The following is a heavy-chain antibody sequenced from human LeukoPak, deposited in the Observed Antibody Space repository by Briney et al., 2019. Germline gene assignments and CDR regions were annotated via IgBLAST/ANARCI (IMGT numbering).Heavy chain of an antibody. CDR3: ARNYYDSSGYYSYYYMDV. CDR1: GFTFSDYY. Sequence: GGSLRLSCAASGFTFSDYYMSWIHRAPGKGLEWVSYISSSGSNIYFADSVKGRFTISRDNAKNSLYLQMNSLRAEDTAVYYCARNYYDSSGYYSYYYMDVWGKGTTVTVSS. V-gene: IGHV3-11*04. D-gene: IGHD3-22*01. CDR2: ISSSGSNI. J-gene: IGHJ6*03.